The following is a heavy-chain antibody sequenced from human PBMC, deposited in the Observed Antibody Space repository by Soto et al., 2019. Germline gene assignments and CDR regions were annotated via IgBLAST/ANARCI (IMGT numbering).Heavy chain of an antibody. V-gene: IGHV1-2*06. CDR3: ARSSTSTTRLYY. J-gene: IGHJ4*02. CDR2: INPNSGGT. D-gene: IGHD4-17*01. Sequence: ASVKVSCKASGYIFTDYYMHWVRQAPGQELGWVGRINPNSGGTNYAPKLQGRVTMTTDTSTSTAYMELRSLRSDDTAVYYCARSSTSTTRLYYWGQGTLVTVSS. CDR1: GYIFTDYY.